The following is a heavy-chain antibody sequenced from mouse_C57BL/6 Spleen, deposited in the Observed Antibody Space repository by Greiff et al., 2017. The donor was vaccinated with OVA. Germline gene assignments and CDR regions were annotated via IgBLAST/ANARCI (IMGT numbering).Heavy chain of an antibody. CDR1: GYTFTSYW. Sequence: VQLQQPGAELVKPGASVKMSCKASGYTFTSYWITWVKQRPGQGLEWIGDIYPGSGSTNYNEKFKSKATLTVDTSSSTAYMQLSSLTSEDSAVYYGARRGSNYPYYFDYWGQGTTLTVSS. J-gene: IGHJ2*01. CDR2: IYPGSGST. CDR3: ARRGSNYPYYFDY. D-gene: IGHD2-5*01. V-gene: IGHV1-55*01.